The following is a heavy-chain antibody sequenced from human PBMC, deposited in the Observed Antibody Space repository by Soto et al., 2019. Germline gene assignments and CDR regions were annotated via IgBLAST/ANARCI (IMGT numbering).Heavy chain of an antibody. CDR1: GFTFSSYA. Sequence: GGSLRLSCAASGFTFSSYAMSWVRQAPGKGLEWVSAISGSGGSTYYADSVKGRFTIARGNSKNTLYQKMNSLRAEDTAVYYCAKDPYGGGDCEADYYYYYGMDVWGQGTTVTVSS. V-gene: IGHV3-23*01. J-gene: IGHJ6*02. CDR3: AKDPYGGGDCEADYYYYYGMDV. D-gene: IGHD2-21*02. CDR2: ISGSGGST.